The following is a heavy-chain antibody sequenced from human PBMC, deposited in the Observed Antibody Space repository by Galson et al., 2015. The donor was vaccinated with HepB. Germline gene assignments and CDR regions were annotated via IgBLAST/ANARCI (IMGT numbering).Heavy chain of an antibody. J-gene: IGHJ4*02. CDR2: ISSTSSVI. CDR3: ARRGATDRLFDY. D-gene: IGHD1-26*01. CDR1: GFSFSTYS. Sequence: SLRLSCAASGFSFSTYSMNWVRLAPGKGLEWVSYISSTSSVIYHADSVKGRFTISRDNAKNSLYLEMNSLRAEDTAVYYCARRGATDRLFDYWGQGTLVSVSS. V-gene: IGHV3-48*04.